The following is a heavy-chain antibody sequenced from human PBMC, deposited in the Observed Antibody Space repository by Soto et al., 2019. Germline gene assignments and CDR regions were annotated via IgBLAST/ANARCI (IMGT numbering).Heavy chain of an antibody. CDR2: IFYSGST. Sequence: SETLSLTCTVSGGSISGYYWSWIRQPPGKGLEWIGYIFYSGSTNYNPSLRSRVTISVDTSKNQFSLKLRSVTTADTALYYCARVGSSGWSPDYWGQGTLVTVSS. J-gene: IGHJ4*02. D-gene: IGHD6-19*01. CDR3: ARVGSSGWSPDY. V-gene: IGHV4-59*01. CDR1: GGSISGYY.